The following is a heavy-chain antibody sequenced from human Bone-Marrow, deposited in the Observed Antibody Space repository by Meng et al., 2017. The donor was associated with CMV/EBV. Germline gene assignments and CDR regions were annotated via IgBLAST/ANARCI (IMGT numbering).Heavy chain of an antibody. CDR3: ARVVMTTVTTGWFDP. V-gene: IGHV1-18*01. D-gene: IGHD4-11*01. CDR1: GYTFTSYG. J-gene: IGHJ5*02. CDR2: ISAYNGNT. Sequence: ASVKVSCKASGYTFTSYGISWVRQAPGQGLEWMGWISAYNGNTNYAQKLQGRVTMTTDTSTSKAYMELRSLRSDDTAVYYCARVVMTTVTTGWFDPWGQGTLVTVSS.